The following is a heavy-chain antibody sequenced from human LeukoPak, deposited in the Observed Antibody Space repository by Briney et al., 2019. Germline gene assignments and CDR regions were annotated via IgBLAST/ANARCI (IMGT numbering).Heavy chain of an antibody. J-gene: IGHJ4*02. V-gene: IGHV4-34*01. CDR1: GGSISSYY. CDR2: INHSGST. CDR3: ARHAGIAAAAFDY. Sequence: SETLSLTCTVSGGSISSYYWSWIRQPPGKGLEWIGEINHSGSTNYNPSLKSRVTISVDTSKNQFSLKLSSMTAADTAVYYCARHAGIAAAAFDYWGQGTLVTVSS. D-gene: IGHD6-13*01.